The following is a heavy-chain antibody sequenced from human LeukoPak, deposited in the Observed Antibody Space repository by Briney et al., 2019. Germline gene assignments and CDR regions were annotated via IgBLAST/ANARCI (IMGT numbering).Heavy chain of an antibody. D-gene: IGHD6-19*01. V-gene: IGHV3-48*03. CDR3: ALLAVASDFDY. CDR1: GFPFRFYE. Sequence: PGGSLRLSCAVSGFPFRFYEMNWVRQAPGKGLEWVSNIGASGTTKYYADSVKGRFSISRDNAKTSLYLQMNSLRVDDTAVYYCALLAVASDFDYWGQGALVTVSS. J-gene: IGHJ4*02. CDR2: IGASGTTK.